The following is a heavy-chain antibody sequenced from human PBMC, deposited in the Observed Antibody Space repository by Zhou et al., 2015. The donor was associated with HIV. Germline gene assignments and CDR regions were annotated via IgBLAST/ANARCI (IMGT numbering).Heavy chain of an antibody. V-gene: IGHV1-69*06. Sequence: QVQLVQSETEVKKPGSSVKVSCKASGGTFNTYEISWVRQAPGQGLEWMGGIIPLFGTPNYAPRFRGRVTITADKSTRTVYMDLSSLRIDDTAVYYCAQDVPSYYYDSSGHEVVGVHWGQGSLVTVSS. D-gene: IGHD3-22*01. CDR2: IIPLFGTP. J-gene: IGHJ4*02. CDR3: AQDVPSYYYDSSGHEVVGVH. CDR1: GGTFNTYE.